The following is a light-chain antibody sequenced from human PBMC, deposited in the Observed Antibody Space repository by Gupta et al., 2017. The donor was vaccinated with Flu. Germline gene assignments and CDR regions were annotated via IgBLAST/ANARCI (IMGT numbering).Light chain of an antibody. CDR2: STS. Sequence: ATLSLSPGERATLSCRASQSVSSSNLAWYQQKPGQAPRLLIFSTSTRAAGIPDRFSGRGSGTDFSLTISRLDPEDFAVYYCQQYVNSRFTFGQGTRLEIK. J-gene: IGKJ2*01. CDR3: QQYVNSRFT. V-gene: IGKV3-20*01. CDR1: QSVSSSN.